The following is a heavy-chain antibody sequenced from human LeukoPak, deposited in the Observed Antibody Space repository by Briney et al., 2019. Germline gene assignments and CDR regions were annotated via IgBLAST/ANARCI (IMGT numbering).Heavy chain of an antibody. CDR1: GFTFSDYY. CDR2: ISSSGSTI. Sequence: GGSLRLSCAASGFTFSDYYMSWIRQAPGKGLEWVSYISSSGSTIYYADSVKGRFTISRDNAKNSVYLQMNSLTAEDTAVYYCARDYCANGVCPFFYYYYYMDVWGKGTTVTVSS. V-gene: IGHV3-11*04. D-gene: IGHD2-8*01. CDR3: ARDYCANGVCPFFYYYYYMDV. J-gene: IGHJ6*03.